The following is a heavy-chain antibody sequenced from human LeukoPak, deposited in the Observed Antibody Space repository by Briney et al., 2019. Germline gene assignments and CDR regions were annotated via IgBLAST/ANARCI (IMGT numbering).Heavy chain of an antibody. CDR3: ARRSGYDILTGYFLGFDP. CDR1: GYSFTSYW. J-gene: IGHJ5*02. D-gene: IGHD3-9*01. Sequence: GKSLKISCKGSGYSFTSYWIGWVRQMPGEGLEWMGIIYPGDSDTRYSPSFQGQVTISADKSISTAYLQWSSLKASDTAMYYCARRSGYDILTGYFLGFDPWGQGTLVTVSS. CDR2: IYPGDSDT. V-gene: IGHV5-51*01.